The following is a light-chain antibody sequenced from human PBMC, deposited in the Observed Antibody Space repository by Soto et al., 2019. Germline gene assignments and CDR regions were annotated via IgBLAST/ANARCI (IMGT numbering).Light chain of an antibody. Sequence: EIVMTQSPATLSVSPGGGAALSCRASQSVSSNLAWYQQTPGQAPRLLIYGASTRATGIPGRFSGSGSGTEFTLTISSLQSEDFAIYYCQQYNNWPRTFGQGTKVDIK. CDR2: GAS. J-gene: IGKJ1*01. CDR1: QSVSSN. V-gene: IGKV3-15*01. CDR3: QQYNNWPRT.